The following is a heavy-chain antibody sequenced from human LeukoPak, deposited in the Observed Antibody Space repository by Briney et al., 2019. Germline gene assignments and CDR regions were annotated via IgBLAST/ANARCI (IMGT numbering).Heavy chain of an antibody. J-gene: IGHJ4*02. Sequence: PGRSLRLSCAASGFTFSSYAMHWVRQAPGKGLEWVAVISYDGSNKYYADSVKGRFTISRDNSKNTLCLQMNSLRAEDTAVYYCARESRITMIVVVLWDYWGQGTLVTVSS. CDR1: GFTFSSYA. CDR2: ISYDGSNK. D-gene: IGHD3-22*01. CDR3: ARESRITMIVVVLWDY. V-gene: IGHV3-30-3*01.